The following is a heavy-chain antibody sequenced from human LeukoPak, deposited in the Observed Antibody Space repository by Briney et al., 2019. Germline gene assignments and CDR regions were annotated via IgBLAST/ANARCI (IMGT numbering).Heavy chain of an antibody. V-gene: IGHV3-7*01. D-gene: IGHD1/OR15-1a*01. CDR1: GLSFSGQW. Sequence: GGSLRLSCTASGLSFSGQWMDWVRQSPGQGLEWVANIKYDGSEKYYVDSVKGRFTISREDAKNSLSLQMDSVRPEDTAVYYCAFNNNFKYWGQGTLVIVSS. CDR3: AFNNNFKY. J-gene: IGHJ4*02. CDR2: IKYDGSEK.